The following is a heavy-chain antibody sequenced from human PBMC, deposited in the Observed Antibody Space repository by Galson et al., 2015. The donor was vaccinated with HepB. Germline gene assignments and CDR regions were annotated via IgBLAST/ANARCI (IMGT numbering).Heavy chain of an antibody. CDR1: GYTFTSYD. J-gene: IGHJ6*02. Sequence: SVKVSCKASGYTFTSYDINWVRQATGQGLEWMGWMNPNSGNTGYAQKFQGRVTMTRNTSISTAYMELSSLRSEDTAVYYCARVRVYCSGGSCYYYGMDVWGQGTTVTVSS. V-gene: IGHV1-8*01. CDR3: ARVRVYCSGGSCYYYGMDV. CDR2: MNPNSGNT. D-gene: IGHD2-15*01.